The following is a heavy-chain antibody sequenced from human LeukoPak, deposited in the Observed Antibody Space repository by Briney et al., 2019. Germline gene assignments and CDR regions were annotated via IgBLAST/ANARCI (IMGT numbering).Heavy chain of an antibody. CDR3: AKDNRRHYTSGPNPDSLH. CDR2: ISGSGGPT. Sequence: PGGPLRLSCAASGFTFNNYAMGWVRQAQGKGLEWVSSISGSGGPTYYADSVKGRFTISRDNSKSTLYLQMNSLRVEDTAFYYCAKDNRRHYTSGPNPDSLHWGQGALVTVSS. J-gene: IGHJ4*02. CDR1: GFTFNNYA. V-gene: IGHV3-23*01. D-gene: IGHD6-19*01.